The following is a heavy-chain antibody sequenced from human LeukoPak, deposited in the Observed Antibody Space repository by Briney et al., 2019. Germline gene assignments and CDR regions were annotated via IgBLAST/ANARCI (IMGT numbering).Heavy chain of an antibody. CDR1: GGSISSYY. Sequence: SEALSRTCTVSGGSISSYYWSWIRQPAGKGLEWIGSIYTSGGTNYNPSLKSRVTMSVDTSKNQFSLKLSSVTAADTSVYYCARDMRYCSSTSCSYYYYGMDVWGQGTTVTVSS. CDR3: ARDMRYCSSTSCSYYYYGMDV. J-gene: IGHJ6*02. CDR2: IYTSGGT. V-gene: IGHV4-4*07. D-gene: IGHD2-2*01.